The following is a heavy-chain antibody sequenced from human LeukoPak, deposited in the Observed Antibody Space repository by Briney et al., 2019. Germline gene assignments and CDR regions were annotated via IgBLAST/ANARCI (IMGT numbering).Heavy chain of an antibody. D-gene: IGHD3-22*01. CDR3: AKDRNYFDSSGAFDI. CDR2: LSGSDGSP. V-gene: IGHV3-23*01. Sequence: GGSLRLSCATSGFTFSSHAMSWVRQAPGKGLEWVSALSGSDGSPYYADSVKGRFTISRDNSKNTLYLQMNSLRAEDTAIYYCAKDRNYFDSSGAFDIWGQGTMVTVSS. J-gene: IGHJ3*02. CDR1: GFTFSSHA.